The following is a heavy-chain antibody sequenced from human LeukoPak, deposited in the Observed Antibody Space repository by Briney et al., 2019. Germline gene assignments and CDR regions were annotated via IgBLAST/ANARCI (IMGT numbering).Heavy chain of an antibody. CDR1: GASFSDSY. CDR2: INNSGST. J-gene: IGHJ4*02. Sequence: PSETLSLTCAVYGASFSDSYWSWIRQSPEKGLEWIGEINNSGSTSYNPSLNSRVIMSVDSSKNQFSLRLTSVTAADTAVYYCARGRYGPRLGNWGQGTLVTVSS. CDR3: ARGRYGPRLGN. D-gene: IGHD3-16*01. V-gene: IGHV4-34*01.